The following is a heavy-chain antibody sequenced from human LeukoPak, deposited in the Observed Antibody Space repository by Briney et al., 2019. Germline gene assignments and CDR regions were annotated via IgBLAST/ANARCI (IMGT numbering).Heavy chain of an antibody. CDR3: ARTLHDYVWGSYQDAFDI. CDR2: IYYSGTT. Sequence: PSETLSLTCTVSGGSISSSGYYWGWIRQPPGKGLEWIGNIYYSGTTYYNPSLKSRVTISVDTSKNQFSLKLSSVTAADTAVYCCARTLHDYVWGSYQDAFDIWGQGTMVTVSS. CDR1: GGSISSSGYY. V-gene: IGHV4-39*07. D-gene: IGHD3-16*02. J-gene: IGHJ3*02.